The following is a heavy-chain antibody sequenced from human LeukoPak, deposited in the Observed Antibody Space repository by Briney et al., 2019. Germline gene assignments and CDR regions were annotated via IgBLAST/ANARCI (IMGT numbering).Heavy chain of an antibody. CDR3: ARHLFSRDFVVVPAAKVGYYYGMDV. D-gene: IGHD2-2*01. CDR1: GGSISSSSYY. CDR2: IYYSGST. Sequence: KPSETLSLTCTVSGGSISSSSYYWGWIRQPPGKGLEWIGSIYYSGSTYYNPSLKSRVTISVDTSKNQFSLKLSSVTAADTAVYYCARHLFSRDFVVVPAAKVGYYYGMDVWGQGTTVTVSS. V-gene: IGHV4-39*07. J-gene: IGHJ6*02.